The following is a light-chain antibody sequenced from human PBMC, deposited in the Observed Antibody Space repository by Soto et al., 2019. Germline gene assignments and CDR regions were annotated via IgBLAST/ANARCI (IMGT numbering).Light chain of an antibody. CDR2: VGTGGIVG. CDR1: SGYSNYK. CDR3: GAVHGSGSNYV. J-gene: IGLJ1*01. Sequence: QLVLTQPPSASASLGASVTLTCTLSSGYSNYKVDWYQQRPGKGPRFVMRVGTGGIVGSKGDGIPDRFSVLGSGLNRYLTIKNIQEEDESDYHCGAVHGSGSNYVFGTGTKVTVL. V-gene: IGLV9-49*01.